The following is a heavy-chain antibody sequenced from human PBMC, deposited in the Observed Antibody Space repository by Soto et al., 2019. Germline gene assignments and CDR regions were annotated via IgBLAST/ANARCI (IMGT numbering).Heavy chain of an antibody. Sequence: EVQLVESGGGLVQPGGSLRLSCAASGFTFSSYDMHWVRQATGKGLEWVSAIGTAGDTYNPGSVKGRFTISRENAKNSLYLQKNSLRAGDTAVYYCARGQRGYDYSAFDIWGQGTMVTVSS. J-gene: IGHJ3*02. CDR2: IGTAGDT. V-gene: IGHV3-13*04. D-gene: IGHD5-12*01. CDR1: GFTFSSYD. CDR3: ARGQRGYDYSAFDI.